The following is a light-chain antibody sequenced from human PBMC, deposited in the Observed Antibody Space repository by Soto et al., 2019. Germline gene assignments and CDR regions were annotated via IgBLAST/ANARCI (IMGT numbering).Light chain of an antibody. CDR2: EGS. J-gene: IGLJ1*01. CDR1: SSDVGSSNL. V-gene: IGLV2-23*01. Sequence: QSVLTQPASVSGSPGQSITISCTGTSSDVGSSNLVSWYQQHPGKAPKLIIYEGSRRPSGVSGRFSGSKSGNTASLTISGLQADDEADYYCCSFAGSTTFYGFGTGTKVPS. CDR3: CSFAGSTTFYG.